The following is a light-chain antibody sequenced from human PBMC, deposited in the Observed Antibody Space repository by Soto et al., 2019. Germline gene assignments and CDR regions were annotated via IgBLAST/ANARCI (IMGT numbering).Light chain of an antibody. Sequence: EIVLTQSPSTLSLSPGERATLSCRASQSVSSYLAWYQQKPGQAPGLLIYGASSRATGIPDRFSGSGSGTDFTLTISRLEPEDFAVYYCQQYGSSPQTFGQGTKVDIK. V-gene: IGKV3-20*01. CDR2: GAS. CDR3: QQYGSSPQT. CDR1: QSVSSY. J-gene: IGKJ1*01.